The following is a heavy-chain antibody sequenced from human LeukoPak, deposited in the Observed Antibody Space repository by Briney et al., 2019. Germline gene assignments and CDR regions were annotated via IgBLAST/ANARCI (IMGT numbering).Heavy chain of an antibody. CDR2: ISHSGST. Sequence: SETLSLTCTVSGASTSGYYWSWIRQPPGKGLEWIGYISHSGSTNSNPSLKSRVTISVDTSKNQFSLKLSSVTAADTAVYYCARQAAPGTGEDWFDPWGQGTLVTVSS. CDR1: GASTSGYY. V-gene: IGHV4-59*08. J-gene: IGHJ5*02. CDR3: ARQAAPGTGEDWFDP. D-gene: IGHD6-13*01.